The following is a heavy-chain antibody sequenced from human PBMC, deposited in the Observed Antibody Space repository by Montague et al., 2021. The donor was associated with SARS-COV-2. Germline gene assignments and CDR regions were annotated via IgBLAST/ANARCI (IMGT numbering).Heavy chain of an antibody. CDR3: ARVDSSGPGEY. CDR2: ISDSGST. J-gene: IGHJ4*02. CDR1: GGSLNNYF. Sequence: SETLSLTCTVSGGSLNNYFWSWIRQPPGKGLEWVVYISDSGSTKYNPSLQSRVTISVDTARNQFSLKLLSVTAADTAFYYCARVDSSGPGEYWGQGILVSVSS. V-gene: IGHV4-59*08. D-gene: IGHD3-22*01.